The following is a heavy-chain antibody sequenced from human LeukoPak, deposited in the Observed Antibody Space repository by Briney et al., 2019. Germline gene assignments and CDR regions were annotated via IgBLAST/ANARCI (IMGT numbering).Heavy chain of an antibody. CDR1: GGSISGYY. V-gene: IGHV4-59*08. Sequence: SETLSLTCTVSGGSISGYYWNWIRQPPGKGLEWVGYVHYGGSTNYNPSLKSRITISVDTSKNQFSLKVNSVTAADTAVYYCARSTDSLAQLWFGFDYWGQGTLATVSS. CDR2: VHYGGST. CDR3: ARSTDSLAQLWFGFDY. J-gene: IGHJ4*02. D-gene: IGHD5-18*01.